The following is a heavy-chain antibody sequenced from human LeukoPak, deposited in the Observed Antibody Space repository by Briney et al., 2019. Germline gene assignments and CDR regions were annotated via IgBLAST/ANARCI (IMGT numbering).Heavy chain of an antibody. D-gene: IGHD3-3*01. Sequence: ASVKVSCKASGYTFTSYYMHWLRQAPGQGLEWMGISNPSGGSTSYAQKFQGRVTMTRDTSTSTVYMELSSLRSEDTAVYYCARGSGSQLTTTRYYYMVVWGKGTTVTVSS. CDR1: GYTFTSYY. J-gene: IGHJ6*03. CDR3: ARGSGSQLTTTRYYYMVV. V-gene: IGHV1-46*03. CDR2: SNPSGGST.